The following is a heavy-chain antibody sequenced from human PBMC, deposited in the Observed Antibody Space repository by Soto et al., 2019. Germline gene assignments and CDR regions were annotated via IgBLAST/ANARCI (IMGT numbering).Heavy chain of an antibody. CDR3: AKHVVGTTMYYFDY. CDR1: GFTFSSYA. Sequence: GGSLRLSCAASGFTFSSYAMSWVRQAPGKGLEWVSSISISGGSTYYADSVKGRFTISRDTSKNTLYLQMNSLRADDTAVYYCAKHVVGTTMYYFDYWGQGTLVTVSS. V-gene: IGHV3-23*01. CDR2: ISISGGST. J-gene: IGHJ4*02. D-gene: IGHD1-26*01.